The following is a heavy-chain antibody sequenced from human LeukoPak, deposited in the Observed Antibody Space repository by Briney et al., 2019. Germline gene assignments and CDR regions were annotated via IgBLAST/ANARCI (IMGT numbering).Heavy chain of an antibody. CDR2: ISSSGSTI. CDR3: ARDPRGSYSPSDYYYYGMDV. J-gene: IGHJ6*02. CDR1: GFTFSDYY. Sequence: PGGSLRLSCAASGFTFSDYYMSWIRQAPGKGLEWVSYISSSGSTIYYADSVKGRFTISRDNAKNSLYLQMNSLRAEDTAVYYCARDPRGSYSPSDYYYYGMDVWGQGTTVTVSS. V-gene: IGHV3-11*01. D-gene: IGHD1-26*01.